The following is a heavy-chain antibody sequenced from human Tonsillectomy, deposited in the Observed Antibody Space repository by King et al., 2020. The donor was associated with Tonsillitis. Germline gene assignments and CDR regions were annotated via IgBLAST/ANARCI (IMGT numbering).Heavy chain of an antibody. CDR1: GFTFPSYW. Sequence: VQLVESGGGLVQPGGSLRLSCAASGFTFPSYWMSCVCQAPGKGLEWVANIKQDGSEKYYVDSVTGLVTISRDNAKNSLYLQMNSLRAEDTAVYYCARDQVSHYFDYWGQGTLVTVSS. CDR2: IKQDGSEK. CDR3: ARDQVSHYFDY. V-gene: IGHV3-7*01. J-gene: IGHJ4*02.